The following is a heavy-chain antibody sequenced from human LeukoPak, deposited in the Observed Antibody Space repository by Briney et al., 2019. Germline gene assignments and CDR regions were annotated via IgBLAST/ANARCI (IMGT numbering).Heavy chain of an antibody. Sequence: ASVKVSCKASGYTFTSYGISWVRQAPGQGLEWMGWISAYNGNTNYAQKLQSRVTMTTDTSTSTAYMELRSLRSDDTAVYYCARDQYYDSSGYFYDAFDIWGQGTMVTVSS. D-gene: IGHD3-22*01. CDR2: ISAYNGNT. J-gene: IGHJ3*02. V-gene: IGHV1-18*01. CDR3: ARDQYYDSSGYFYDAFDI. CDR1: GYTFTSYG.